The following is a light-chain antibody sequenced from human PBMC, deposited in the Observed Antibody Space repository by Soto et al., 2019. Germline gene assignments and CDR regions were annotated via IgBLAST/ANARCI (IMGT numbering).Light chain of an antibody. CDR1: QDISNY. Sequence: DIQMTQSPSSLYASVGDTVTITCRASQDISNYLAWFQQKPGEAPKLLIYGPSTLESGVPSRFSGGKSGTDFTLTISGLQPEDVAIYYCQKYNSLPFTFGPGNKVEIQ. CDR2: GPS. V-gene: IGKV1-27*01. J-gene: IGKJ3*01. CDR3: QKYNSLPFT.